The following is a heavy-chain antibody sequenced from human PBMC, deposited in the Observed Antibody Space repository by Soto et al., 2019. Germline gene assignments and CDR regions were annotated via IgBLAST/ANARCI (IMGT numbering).Heavy chain of an antibody. CDR1: GFTFSNDW. CDR3: ARERTSKGGMDV. J-gene: IGHJ6*02. V-gene: IGHV3-74*01. Sequence: GGSLRLSCAASGFTFSNDWMNWVRQGPGKGLEWVSRIISGGSRVSYADSVKGRFTIAGDNAKNTLYLEMHSLTAEDTAVYYCARERTSKGGMDVWGQGTTVTAP. CDR2: IISGGSRV.